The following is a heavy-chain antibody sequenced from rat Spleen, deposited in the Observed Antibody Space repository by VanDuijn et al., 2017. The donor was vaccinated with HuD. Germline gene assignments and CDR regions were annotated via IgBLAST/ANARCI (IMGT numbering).Heavy chain of an antibody. Sequence: EVKLVESGGGLVQPGRSLKLSCVASGFNFKDYWMGWVRQAPGKGLEWIGEANQDSTTIKYSPSLKDKFTISRDNAQNTLYLQMSKLGSEDTAIYYCASRGEGEDNWFAYWGQGTLVTVSS. V-gene: IGHV4-2*01. D-gene: IGHD1-11*01. CDR2: ANQDSTTI. CDR1: GFNFKDYW. CDR3: ASRGEGEDNWFAY. J-gene: IGHJ3*01.